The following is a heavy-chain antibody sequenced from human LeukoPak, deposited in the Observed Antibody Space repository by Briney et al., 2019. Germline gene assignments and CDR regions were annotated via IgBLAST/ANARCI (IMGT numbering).Heavy chain of an antibody. CDR2: ISAYNGNT. CDR1: GYTFTSYG. D-gene: IGHD3-10*01. V-gene: IGHV1-18*04. Sequence: ASVKVSCKASGYTFTSYGISWVRQAPGQVLEWMGWISAYNGNTNYAQKLQGRVTMTTDTSTSTAYMELRSLRSDDTAVYYCARNYYGSGSYEGDFWFDPWGQGTLVTVSS. CDR3: ARNYYGSGSYEGDFWFDP. J-gene: IGHJ5*02.